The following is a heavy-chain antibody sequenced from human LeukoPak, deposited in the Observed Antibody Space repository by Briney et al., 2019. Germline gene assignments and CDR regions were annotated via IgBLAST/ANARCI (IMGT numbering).Heavy chain of an antibody. CDR3: ARLNNWFDP. J-gene: IGHJ5*02. CDR1: GGSISSSSYY. Sequence: SETLSLTCTVSGGSISSSSYYWGWIRQPPGKGLEWIGSIYYSGSTYYNPSLKSRVTISVDTSKNQFSLKLSSVTAADTAVYYCARLNNWFDPWGQGTLVTVSS. CDR2: IYYSGST. D-gene: IGHD4/OR15-4a*01. V-gene: IGHV4-39*01.